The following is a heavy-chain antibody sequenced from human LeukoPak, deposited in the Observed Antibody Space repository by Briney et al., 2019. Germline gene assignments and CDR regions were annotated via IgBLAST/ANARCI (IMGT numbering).Heavy chain of an antibody. J-gene: IGHJ6*04. V-gene: IGHV4-61*02. CDR2: IYTSGST. CDR1: GGSISSGSYY. D-gene: IGHD3-3*01. Sequence: PSETLSLTCTVSGGSISSGSYYWSWIRQPAGKGLEWIGRIYTSGSTNYNPSLKSRVTISVDTSKNQFSLKLSSVTAADTAVYYCARVPDYYDFWSEADVWGKGTTVTVSS. CDR3: ARVPDYYDFWSEADV.